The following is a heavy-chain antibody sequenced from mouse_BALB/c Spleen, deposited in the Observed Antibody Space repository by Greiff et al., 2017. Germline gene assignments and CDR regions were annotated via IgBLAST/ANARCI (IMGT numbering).Heavy chain of an antibody. CDR1: GFTFSSFG. J-gene: IGHJ2*01. CDR3: ARCYYGSSYVDY. Sequence: EVHLVESGGGLVQPGGSRKLSCAASGFTFSSFGMHWVRQAPEKGLEWVAYISSGSSTIYYADTVKGRFTISRDNPKNTLFLQMTSLRSEDTAMYYCARCYYGSSYVDYWGQGTTLTVSS. V-gene: IGHV5-17*02. CDR2: ISSGSSTI. D-gene: IGHD1-1*01.